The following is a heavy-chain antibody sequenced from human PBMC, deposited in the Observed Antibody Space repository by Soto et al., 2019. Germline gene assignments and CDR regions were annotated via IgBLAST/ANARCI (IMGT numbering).Heavy chain of an antibody. CDR3: TREQYYDFWSCYYFRGPGGSYYYYGMDV. J-gene: IGHJ6*02. Sequence: GGSLRLSCTASGFTFGDYAMSWFRQAPGKGLEWVGFIRSKAYGGTTEYAASVKGRFTISRDDSKSIAYLQMNSLKTEDTAVYYCTREQYYDFWSCYYFRGPGGSYYYYGMDVWGQGTTVTVSS. CDR1: GFTFGDYA. V-gene: IGHV3-49*03. D-gene: IGHD3-3*01. CDR2: IRSKAYGGTT.